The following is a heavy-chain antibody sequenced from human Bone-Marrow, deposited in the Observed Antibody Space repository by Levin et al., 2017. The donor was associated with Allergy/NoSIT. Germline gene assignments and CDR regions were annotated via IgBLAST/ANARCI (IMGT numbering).Heavy chain of an antibody. CDR3: ARFGVDSGWYVDY. CDR1: GYSFTSYW. D-gene: IGHD6-19*01. CDR2: IYPGDSDT. V-gene: IGHV5-51*01. Sequence: GESLKISCKGSGYSFTSYWIGWVRQMPGKGLEWMWIIYPGDSDTRYSPSFQGQVTISADKSISTAYLQWSSLKASDTAMYYCARFGVDSGWYVDYWGQGTLVTVSS. J-gene: IGHJ4*02.